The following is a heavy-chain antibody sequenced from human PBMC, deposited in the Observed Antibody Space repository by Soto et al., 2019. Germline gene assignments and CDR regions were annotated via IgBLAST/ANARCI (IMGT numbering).Heavy chain of an antibody. CDR1: GFNFGSYS. D-gene: IGHD1-26*01. J-gene: IGHJ6*02. CDR3: VRDRWVLRGGVYYYYGMDV. CDR2: INGGGSNI. V-gene: IGHV3-48*01. Sequence: EVQLMESGGGLVQPGGSLRLSCAVSGFNFGSYSMSWVRQAPGRGLEWVCYINGGGSNIYYADSVKGRFTISRDNDKNSLYLQMNGRGGGDTAVYYCVRDRWVLRGGVYYYYGMDVWGQGTTVTVSS.